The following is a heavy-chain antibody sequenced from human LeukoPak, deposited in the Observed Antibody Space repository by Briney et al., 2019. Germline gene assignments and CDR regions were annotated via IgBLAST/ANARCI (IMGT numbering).Heavy chain of an antibody. Sequence: SETLSLTCTVSGGSISSYYWSWIRQPPGKGLEWIGYIYYSGSTNYNPSLKSRVTISVDTSKNQFSLKLSSVTAADTAVYYCARRRKPRGFDPWGQGTLVTVSS. CDR1: GGSISSYY. CDR3: ARRRKPRGFDP. J-gene: IGHJ5*02. D-gene: IGHD1-14*01. CDR2: IYYSGST. V-gene: IGHV4-59*01.